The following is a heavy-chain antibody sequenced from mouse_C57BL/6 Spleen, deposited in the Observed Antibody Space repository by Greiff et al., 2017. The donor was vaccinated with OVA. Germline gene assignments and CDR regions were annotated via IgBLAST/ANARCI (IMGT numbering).Heavy chain of an antibody. Sequence: QVQLQQSGPELVKPGASVKLSCKASGYTFTDYYINWVQQRPGQGLEWIGCIYPGSGNTKYNEKFKGKATLTVDTSSSTAYMQLSSLTSEDSEGECGARNYCYAMDYWGQGTSVTVSS. CDR2: IYPGSGNT. V-gene: IGHV1-84*01. CDR3: ARNYCYAMDY. CDR1: GYTFTDYY. J-gene: IGHJ4*01.